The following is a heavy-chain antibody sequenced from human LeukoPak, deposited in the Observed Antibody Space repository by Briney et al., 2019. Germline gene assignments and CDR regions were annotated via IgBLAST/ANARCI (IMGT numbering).Heavy chain of an antibody. CDR2: IIPIFGIA. Sequence: SVKVSCKASGGTFSGYAISWVRQAPGQGLEWMGRIIPIFGIANYAQKFQGRVTITADKSTSTAYMELSSLRSEDTAVYYCARDLEYSSSSNWFDPWGQGTLVTVSS. V-gene: IGHV1-69*04. CDR3: ARDLEYSSSSNWFDP. CDR1: GGTFSGYA. D-gene: IGHD6-6*01. J-gene: IGHJ5*02.